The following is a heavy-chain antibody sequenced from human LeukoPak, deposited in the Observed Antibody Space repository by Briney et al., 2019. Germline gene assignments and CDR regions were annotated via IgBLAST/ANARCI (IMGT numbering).Heavy chain of an antibody. J-gene: IGHJ4*02. CDR2: ISYDGSNK. CDR1: GFTFSSYG. V-gene: IGHV3-30*03. Sequence: GGSLRLSCAASGFTFSSYGMHWVRQAPGKGLEWVALISYDGSNKYKADSVKGRFTISRDNAKNTLYLQMHSLGAEDTAGYYCARVGDMRTTSIFGVVLGWGQGNLVTVSS. CDR3: ARVGDMRTTSIFGVVLG. D-gene: IGHD3-3*01.